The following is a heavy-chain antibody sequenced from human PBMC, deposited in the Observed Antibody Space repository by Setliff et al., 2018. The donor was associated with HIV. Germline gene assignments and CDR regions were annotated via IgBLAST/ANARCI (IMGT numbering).Heavy chain of an antibody. V-gene: IGHV4-59*02. CDR1: GGSVNIFY. CDR3: ARPRSGTYRGHYYYYMDV. Sequence: SETLSLTCTVSGGSVNIFYWGWIRQPPGRGLEWIGYIYYSGSTNYNPSLKSRVTISVDTSKNKFSLKLSSVTAADTAVYYCARPRSGTYRGHYYYYMDVWGKGTTVTVSS. CDR2: IYYSGST. J-gene: IGHJ6*03. D-gene: IGHD3-10*01.